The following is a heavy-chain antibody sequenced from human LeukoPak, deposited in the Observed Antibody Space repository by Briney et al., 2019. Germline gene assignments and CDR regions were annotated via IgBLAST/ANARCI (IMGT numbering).Heavy chain of an antibody. CDR3: AREDDYNAWNEYSSRDY. D-gene: IGHD4-11*01. V-gene: IGHV4-38-2*02. CDR2: IYYSGAT. CDR1: GYSISSGYY. J-gene: IGHJ4*02. Sequence: PSETLSLTCTVSGYSISSGYYWGWVRQPPGKGLEGIASIYYSGATSYKTSLKSRLTISLDASHNQFFLKLRSVTAADTAVYYCAREDDYNAWNEYSSRDYWGQGLLVTVSS.